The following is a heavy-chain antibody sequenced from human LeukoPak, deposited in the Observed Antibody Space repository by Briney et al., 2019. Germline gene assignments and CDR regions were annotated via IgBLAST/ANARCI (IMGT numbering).Heavy chain of an antibody. D-gene: IGHD3-10*01. CDR3: ARDVDYYYGSGSYNAFDI. Sequence: ASVKVSCKASGGTFSSYAISWVRQAPGQGHEWMGGIIPIFGTANYAQKFQGRVTITADESTSTAYMELSSLRSEDTAVYYCARDVDYYYGSGSYNAFDIWGQGTMVTVSS. V-gene: IGHV1-69*13. CDR2: IIPIFGTA. J-gene: IGHJ3*02. CDR1: GGTFSSYA.